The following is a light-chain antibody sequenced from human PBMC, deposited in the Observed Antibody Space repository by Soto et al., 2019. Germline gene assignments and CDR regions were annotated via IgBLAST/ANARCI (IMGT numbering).Light chain of an antibody. CDR1: QSVSSTY. Sequence: SQSVSSTYLAWYQQKPGQPPRLLIHGASNRATGIPDRFSVSGSGTHFTLTIGRLEPEDSALYFCNEHARSPRKIAQGTKVDI. J-gene: IGKJ1*01. V-gene: IGKV3-20*01. CDR3: NEHARSPRK. CDR2: GAS.